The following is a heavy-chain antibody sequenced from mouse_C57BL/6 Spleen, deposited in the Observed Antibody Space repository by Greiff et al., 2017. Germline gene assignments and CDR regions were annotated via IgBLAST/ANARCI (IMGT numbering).Heavy chain of an antibody. CDR3: ARDNYYGSGPFDY. CDR1: GFTFSSYA. D-gene: IGHD1-1*01. V-gene: IGHV5-4*01. J-gene: IGHJ2*01. CDR2: ISDGGSYT. Sequence: EVHLVESGGGLVKPGGSLKLSCAASGFTFSSYAMSWVRQTPEKRLEWVATISDGGSYTYYPDNVKGRFTISRDNAKNNLYLQMSQLKSEDTAMYYCARDNYYGSGPFDYWGQGTTLTVSS.